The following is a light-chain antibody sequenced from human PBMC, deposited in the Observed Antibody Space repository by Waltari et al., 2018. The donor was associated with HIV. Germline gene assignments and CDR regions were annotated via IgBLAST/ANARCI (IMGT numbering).Light chain of an antibody. J-gene: IGLJ2*01. CDR2: DVT. CDR3: ASHAGSKDV. Sequence: QSALTQPPSASGSPGQSVTISCTGTSRDLGAYNYFAWYQQYPGKAPKLMIYDVTKRPSGVPDRFSGSKSGNTASLTVSGLQAEDEADYYCASHAGSKDVFGGGTKLTVL. CDR1: SRDLGAYNY. V-gene: IGLV2-8*01.